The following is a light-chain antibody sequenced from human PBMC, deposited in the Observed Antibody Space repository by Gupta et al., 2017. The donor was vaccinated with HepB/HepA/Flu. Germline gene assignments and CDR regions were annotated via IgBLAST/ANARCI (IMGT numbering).Light chain of an antibody. CDR3: HQYNSDSLT. CDR2: RAS. CDR1: ESISDW. J-gene: IGKJ4*01. Sequence: DIQLTQSPSTLSASVGDRVTITCRASESISDWLAWYQHKPGKAPKLLIYRASTLESGVPSRVSGSGSGTEFTRTISSLQPDDYATYYCHQYNSDSLTFGEGTKVEMK. V-gene: IGKV1-5*03.